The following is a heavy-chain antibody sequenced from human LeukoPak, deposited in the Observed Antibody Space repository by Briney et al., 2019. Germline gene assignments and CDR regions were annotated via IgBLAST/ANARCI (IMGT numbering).Heavy chain of an antibody. J-gene: IGHJ3*02. Sequence: GGSLRLSCAASGSTFSRYWMSWARQAPGKGLEWVANIKQDGSEKYCVDSVKGRFTISRDNAKNSLYLQMNSLRAEDTAVYYCGRDVSRGAGGAFDTWGQGTMVTVSS. CDR1: GSTFSRYW. D-gene: IGHD2-8*02. CDR2: IKQDGSEK. CDR3: GRDVSRGAGGAFDT. V-gene: IGHV3-7*01.